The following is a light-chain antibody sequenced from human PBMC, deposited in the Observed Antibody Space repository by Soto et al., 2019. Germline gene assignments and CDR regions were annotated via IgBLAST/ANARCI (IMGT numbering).Light chain of an antibody. CDR3: QQYNNWPPEKT. Sequence: EIVMTQSPATLSVSPGERATLSCRASQSVSSNLAWYQQKPGQAPRLLIYGASTRATGIPARFSGSGSGTEFTLTISSLQSEDFAVYYCQQYNNWPPEKTFGQGYKVDIK. J-gene: IGKJ1*01. V-gene: IGKV3-15*01. CDR1: QSVSSN. CDR2: GAS.